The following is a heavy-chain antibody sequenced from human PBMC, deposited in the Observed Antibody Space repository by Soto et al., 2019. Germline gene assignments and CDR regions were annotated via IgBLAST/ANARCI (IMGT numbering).Heavy chain of an antibody. J-gene: IGHJ6*02. CDR3: ARAHYGDYGYGMDV. CDR1: GGSLSSGGYS. CDR2: IYHSGST. V-gene: IGHV4-30-2*01. Sequence: QLQLQESGSGLVKPSQTLSLTCAVSGGSLSSGGYSWSWIRQPPGKGLEWIGYIYHSGSTYYNPPLKSRVTISVARSKIQFSLTLRSVTAADTAVYYCARAHYGDYGYGMDVWGQGTTVTVSS. D-gene: IGHD4-17*01.